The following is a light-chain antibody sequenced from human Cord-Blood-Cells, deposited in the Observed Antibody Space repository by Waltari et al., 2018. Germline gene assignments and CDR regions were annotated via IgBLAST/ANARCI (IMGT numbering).Light chain of an antibody. CDR1: SSDVGGYNS. CDR3: SSYAGSNNFEV. V-gene: IGLV2-8*01. Sequence: QSALTQPPSASGSPGQSVTISCTGTSSDVGGYNSVSWNQQHPGKAPKLMIYEVSNRPSGVPDGFSGSKSGNTASLTVSGLQAEDEADYYCSSYAGSNNFEVFGGGTKLTVL. CDR2: EVS. J-gene: IGLJ3*02.